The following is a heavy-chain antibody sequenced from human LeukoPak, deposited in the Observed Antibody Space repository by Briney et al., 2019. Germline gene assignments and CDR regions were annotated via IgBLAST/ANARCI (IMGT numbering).Heavy chain of an antibody. V-gene: IGHV1-2*02. CDR2: INPNSGGT. J-gene: IGHJ3*02. CDR3: VKCSAPHWIFDAFDI. D-gene: IGHD1-1*01. CDR1: GYTFTGHY. Sequence: ASVKVSCKASGYTFTGHYMHWVRQAPGQGPEWMGWINPNSGGTNYAQKLHGRVTMTRDTYISPGSLDLSGLTACERGVRFCVKCSAPHWIFDAFDIWGQGTMVTVSS.